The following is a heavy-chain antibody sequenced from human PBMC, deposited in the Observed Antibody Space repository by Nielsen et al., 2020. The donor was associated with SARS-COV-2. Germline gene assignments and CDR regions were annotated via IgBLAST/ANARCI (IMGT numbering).Heavy chain of an antibody. CDR1: GFTFSSYA. CDR3: ARDRAAAGIYYGMDV. CDR2: ISYDGSNK. Sequence: GSLRLSCAASGFTFSSYAMHWVRQAPGKGLEWVAVISYDGSNKYYADSVKGRFTISRDNSKNTLYLQMNSLRAEDTAVYYCARDRAAAGIYYGMDVWGQGTTVTVSS. J-gene: IGHJ6*02. D-gene: IGHD6-13*01. V-gene: IGHV3-30-3*01.